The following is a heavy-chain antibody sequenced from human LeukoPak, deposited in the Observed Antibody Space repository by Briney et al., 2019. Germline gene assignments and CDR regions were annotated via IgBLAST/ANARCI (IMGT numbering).Heavy chain of an antibody. V-gene: IGHV4-39*02. CDR1: GGPIGSSTYY. CDR2: VYFGGST. J-gene: IGHJ4*02. D-gene: IGHD2-21*02. CDR3: ASQNCGGDCYLDY. Sequence: SETLSLTCTVSGGPIGSSTYYWGWIRQPPGKGLEWIGSVYFGGSTYYSPSLKSRVTISLDTSKNHFSLRLDSVTAADTAVYYCASQNCGGDCYLDYWGQGILVTVSP.